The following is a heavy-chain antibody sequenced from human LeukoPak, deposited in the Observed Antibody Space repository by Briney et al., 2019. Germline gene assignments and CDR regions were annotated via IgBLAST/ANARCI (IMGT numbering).Heavy chain of an antibody. CDR1: GFTFSSYG. J-gene: IGHJ4*02. CDR3: AKDRMGATYVLDS. CDR2: IRYDGSNK. D-gene: IGHD1-26*01. Sequence: GGSLRLSCAASGFTFSSYGMHWVRQAPGKGLEWVAFIRYDGSNKYYADSVKGRFTISRDNSKNTLYLQMNSLRAEDTAVFYCAKDRMGATYVLDSWGQGTLVTVSS. V-gene: IGHV3-30*02.